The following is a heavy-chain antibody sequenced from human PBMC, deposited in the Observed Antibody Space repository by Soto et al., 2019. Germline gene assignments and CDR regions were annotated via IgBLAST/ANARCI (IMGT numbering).Heavy chain of an antibody. J-gene: IGHJ4*02. CDR2: ISYDGSNK. Sequence: QVQLVESGGGVVQPGRSLRLSCAASGFTFSSYAMHWVRQAPGKGLEWVAVISYDGSNKYYADSVKGRFTISRDNSKNTLYLQMNSLRAEDTAVYYCARGFLREQWLVLGGNFDYWGQGTLVTVSS. CDR1: GFTFSSYA. D-gene: IGHD6-19*01. V-gene: IGHV3-30-3*01. CDR3: ARGFLREQWLVLGGNFDY.